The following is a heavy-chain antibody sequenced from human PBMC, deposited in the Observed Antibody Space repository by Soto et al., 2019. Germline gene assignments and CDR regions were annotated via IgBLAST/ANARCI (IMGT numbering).Heavy chain of an antibody. CDR2: IYYSGST. J-gene: IGHJ4*02. D-gene: IGHD1-26*01. CDR1: GGSISSSSYY. Sequence: QLQLQESGPGLVKPSETLSLTCTVSGGSISSSSYYWGWIRQPPGKGLEWIGSIYYSGSTYYNPSLKSRVTISVDTSKNQFSLKLSSVTAADTAVYYCARHGSGSYTHYWGQRTLVTVSS. V-gene: IGHV4-39*01. CDR3: ARHGSGSYTHY.